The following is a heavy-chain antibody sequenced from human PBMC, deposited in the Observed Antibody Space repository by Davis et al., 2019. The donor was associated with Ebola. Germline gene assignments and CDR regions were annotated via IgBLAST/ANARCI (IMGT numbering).Heavy chain of an antibody. CDR2: IWYDGSNK. CDR1: GFTFRNYG. D-gene: IGHD3-3*01. V-gene: IGHV3-33*06. CDR3: AKGHSEWLFSY. J-gene: IGHJ4*02. Sequence: GESLKISCAASGFTFRNYGMHWVRQAPGKGLEWVAVIWYDGSNKYYADSVKGRFTISRDNSKNTLYLQMNSLRAEDTAVYYCAKGHSEWLFSYWGQGTLVTVSS.